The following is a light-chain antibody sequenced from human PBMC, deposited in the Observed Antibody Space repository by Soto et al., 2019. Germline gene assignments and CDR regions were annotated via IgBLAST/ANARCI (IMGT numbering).Light chain of an antibody. J-gene: IGKJ1*01. CDR3: QQDGSSPGWT. Sequence: EIVLTQSPGTLSLSPGERATLSCRASQSVISSYLAWYQQKPGQAPRLLIYGASSRATGIPDRFSGSGSGTDFTLTISRLEPEDVAVYYCQQDGSSPGWTFGQGTKVEIK. CDR1: QSVISSY. CDR2: GAS. V-gene: IGKV3-20*01.